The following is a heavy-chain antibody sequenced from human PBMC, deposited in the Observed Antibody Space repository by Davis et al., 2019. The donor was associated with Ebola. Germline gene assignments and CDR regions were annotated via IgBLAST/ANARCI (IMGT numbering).Heavy chain of an antibody. D-gene: IGHD3-22*01. J-gene: IGHJ4*02. Sequence: SLKISCAASGFTFDDYAMHWVRQAPGKGLEWVSGISWNSGSIGYADSVKGRFTISRDKSKNTLYLQMNGLRAEDTATYYCAKSGGSYETNGYFDYWGQGTLVTVSS. CDR2: ISWNSGSI. V-gene: IGHV3-9*01. CDR3: AKSGGSYETNGYFDY. CDR1: GFTFDDYA.